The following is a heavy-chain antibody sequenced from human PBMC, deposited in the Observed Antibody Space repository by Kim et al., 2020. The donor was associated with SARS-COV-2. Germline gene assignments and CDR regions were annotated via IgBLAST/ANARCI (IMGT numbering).Heavy chain of an antibody. Sequence: QKFQGRVTMTRDTSTSTVYMELSSLRSEDTAVYYCARDRRIQLWPGYFDYWGQGTLVTVSS. D-gene: IGHD5-18*01. V-gene: IGHV1-46*01. CDR3: ARDRRIQLWPGYFDY. J-gene: IGHJ4*02.